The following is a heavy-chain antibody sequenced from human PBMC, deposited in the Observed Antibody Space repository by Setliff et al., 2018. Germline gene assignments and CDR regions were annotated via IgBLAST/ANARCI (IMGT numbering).Heavy chain of an antibody. Sequence: KVSCTASGYTFTSYGFSWVRQAPGQGLEWMGWISGYNGNTNYAQKVQGRVTMTTDTSTGTIYMELRSLRADDTAVYYCSRFGLYYEAVYGGGDYYYYGMDVWGQGTTVTVSS. CDR3: SRFGLYYEAVYGGGDYYYYGMDV. J-gene: IGHJ6*02. D-gene: IGHD3-16*01. V-gene: IGHV1-18*01. CDR2: ISGYNGNT. CDR1: GYTFTSYG.